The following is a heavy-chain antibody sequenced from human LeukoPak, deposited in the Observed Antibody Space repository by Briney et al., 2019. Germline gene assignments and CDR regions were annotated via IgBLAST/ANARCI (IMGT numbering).Heavy chain of an antibody. V-gene: IGHV3-11*01. D-gene: IGHD6-6*01. CDR2: ISSSGSTI. CDR3: AREYSSSIGPPGYYFDY. Sequence: PGGSLRLSCAASGFTVSGNYMNWVRQAPGKGLEWVSYISSSGSTIYYADSVKGRFTISRDNAKNSLYLQTNSLRAEDTAVYYCAREYSSSIGPPGYYFDYWGQGTLVTVSS. CDR1: GFTVSGNY. J-gene: IGHJ4*02.